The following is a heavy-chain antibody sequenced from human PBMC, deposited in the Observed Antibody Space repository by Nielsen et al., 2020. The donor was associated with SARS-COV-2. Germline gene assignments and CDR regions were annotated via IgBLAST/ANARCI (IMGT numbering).Heavy chain of an antibody. CDR3: ARRGGLVGPNWFDP. J-gene: IGHJ5*02. D-gene: IGHD1-26*01. V-gene: IGHV4-39*01. Sequence: SETLSLTCTVSGGSITSSTYYWGWIRQPPGKGLEWIGSIYYSGNSHYNPSLKSRVTMSVDTSKNQFSLKLSSVTAADTAVYYCARRGGLVGPNWFDPWGQGTLVTVSS. CDR2: IYYSGNS. CDR1: GGSITSSTYY.